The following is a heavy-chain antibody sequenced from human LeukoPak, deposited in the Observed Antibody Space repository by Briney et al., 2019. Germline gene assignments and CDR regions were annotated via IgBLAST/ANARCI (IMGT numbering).Heavy chain of an antibody. J-gene: IGHJ4*02. Sequence: PSETLSLTCTVSGASISSYYWIWIRQPQGKGLEWIGHIYYDGSTNYNPSLKSRVTISVDTSKNQFSLKLSSVTAADTAVYYCARHSYDFWSGYYFDYWGQGTLVTVSS. CDR3: ARHSYDFWSGYYFDY. V-gene: IGHV4-59*01. CDR2: IYYDGST. D-gene: IGHD3-3*01. CDR1: GASISSYY.